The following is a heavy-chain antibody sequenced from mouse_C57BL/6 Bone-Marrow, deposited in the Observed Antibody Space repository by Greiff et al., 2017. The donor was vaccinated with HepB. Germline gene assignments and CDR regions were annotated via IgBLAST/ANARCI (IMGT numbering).Heavy chain of an antibody. D-gene: IGHD1-1*01. V-gene: IGHV5-15*01. J-gene: IGHJ1*03. CDR3: ARRGITTVVAHWYFDV. Sequence: EVQVVDSGGGLVQPGGSLKLSCAASGFTFSDYGMAWVRQAPRKGPEWVAFISNLAYSIYYADTVTGRFTISRENAKNTLYLEMSSLRSEDTAMYYCARRGITTVVAHWYFDVWGTGTTVTVSS. CDR2: ISNLAYSI. CDR1: GFTFSDYG.